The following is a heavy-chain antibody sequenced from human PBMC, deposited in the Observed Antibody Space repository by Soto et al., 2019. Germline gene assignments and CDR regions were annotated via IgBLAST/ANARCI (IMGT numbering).Heavy chain of an antibody. CDR1: GGSISSGDYY. J-gene: IGHJ6*02. CDR3: ARDHYVYDILTGYGYYYGMDV. D-gene: IGHD3-9*01. Sequence: QVQLQESGPGLVKPAQTLSLTCTVSGGSISSGDYYCSWIRQPPGKGLEWIGYIYYRGSTYYNPSLKSRVTISVDTSKNQFSLKLSSVTAADTAVYYCARDHYVYDILTGYGYYYGMDVWGQGTTVTVSS. CDR2: IYYRGST. V-gene: IGHV4-30-4*01.